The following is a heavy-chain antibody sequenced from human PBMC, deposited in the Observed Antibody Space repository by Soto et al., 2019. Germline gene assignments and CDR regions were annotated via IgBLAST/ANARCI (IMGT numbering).Heavy chain of an antibody. CDR3: ARDVGVYDCGGDYPYYFDY. CDR2: ISYSGVTI. CDR1: GFTFSDYY. D-gene: IGHD2-21*01. Sequence: AGSLRLSCAASGFTFSDYYMTWIRQAPGKGLEYISQISYSGVTIYYPDSVKGRFTIPRDNAKNSLYVQMGSLRAEVAAVYDCARDVGVYDCGGDYPYYFDYWGQGAPVTVSS. J-gene: IGHJ4*02. V-gene: IGHV3-11*01.